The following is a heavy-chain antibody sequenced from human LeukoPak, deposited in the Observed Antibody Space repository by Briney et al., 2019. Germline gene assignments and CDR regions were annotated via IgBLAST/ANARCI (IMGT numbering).Heavy chain of an antibody. CDR3: TYTSSSGVVY. CDR1: GFTFSVSA. D-gene: IGHD6-6*01. CDR2: IRNKANNYAT. Sequence: GGSLRLSCAASGFTFSVSAIYWVRQASGKGLEWIGRIRNKANNYATAYAASVEGRFTISREDSKNTAYLQMNSLKTEDTAVYYCTYTSSSGVVYWGQGALVTVSS. J-gene: IGHJ4*02. V-gene: IGHV3-73*01.